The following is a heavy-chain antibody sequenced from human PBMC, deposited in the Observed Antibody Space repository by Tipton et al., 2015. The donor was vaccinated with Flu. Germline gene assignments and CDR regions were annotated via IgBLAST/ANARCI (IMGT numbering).Heavy chain of an antibody. D-gene: IGHD3-3*01. V-gene: IGHV3-11*01. CDR1: GFTFSDDY. CDR3: ARDHPPSITILGEITDYFGMDV. Sequence: QVQLVQSGGGLVKPGGYLRLSCAASGFTFSDDYMSWIRQAPGKGLEWVLHISSSGSTINYADSVKGRFTISRDNAKNSLYLQMNSLRAEDTAVYYCARDHPPSITILGEITDYFGMDVWGQGTTVTVSS. J-gene: IGHJ6*02. CDR2: ISSSGSTI.